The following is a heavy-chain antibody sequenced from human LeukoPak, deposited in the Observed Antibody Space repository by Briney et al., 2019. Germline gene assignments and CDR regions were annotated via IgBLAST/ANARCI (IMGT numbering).Heavy chain of an antibody. J-gene: IGHJ5*02. CDR3: ARDRRLNFYDSNTGWFDP. D-gene: IGHD3-22*01. V-gene: IGHV3-33*01. Sequence: GGSLRLSCAASEFSFSSYGMHWVRQGPGKGLEWLAVIWYDGSNKFYADSVKGRFSISRDNSKNTLYLQMNSLRAEDTAVYYCARDRRLNFYDSNTGWFDPWGQGTLVTVSS. CDR1: EFSFSSYG. CDR2: IWYDGSNK.